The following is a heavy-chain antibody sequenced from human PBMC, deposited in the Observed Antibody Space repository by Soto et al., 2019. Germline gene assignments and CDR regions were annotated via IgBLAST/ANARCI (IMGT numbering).Heavy chain of an antibody. D-gene: IGHD2-2*01. Sequence: EASVKVSCKASGYTFTSHGITWVRQAPGQGLEWMGWITTSNGNTNYAQNLQGRLTLTTDTSTSTAYMELRSLRYDDAAVYYCARGASCTSTSCYDYFHYGMDVWGQGTTVTVSS. CDR1: GYTFTSHG. V-gene: IGHV1-18*01. J-gene: IGHJ6*02. CDR3: ARGASCTSTSCYDYFHYGMDV. CDR2: ITTSNGNT.